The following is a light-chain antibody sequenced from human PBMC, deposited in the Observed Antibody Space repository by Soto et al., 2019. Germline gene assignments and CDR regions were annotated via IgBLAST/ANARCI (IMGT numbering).Light chain of an antibody. CDR3: QQYNSYSYT. CDR2: DAS. CDR1: QSITGN. Sequence: EIVMTQSPATLSVSPGERATLSCRASQSITGNLTWYQQKPGQAPRLLIYDASTRATGIPARFSGSGSGTEFTLTISSLQSEDFATYYCQQYNSYSYTFGQGTKLEIK. J-gene: IGKJ2*01. V-gene: IGKV3-15*01.